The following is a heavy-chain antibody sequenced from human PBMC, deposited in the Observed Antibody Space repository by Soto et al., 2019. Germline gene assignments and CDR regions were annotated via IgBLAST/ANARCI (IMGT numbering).Heavy chain of an antibody. CDR3: ARRRDRRRIYYAMEV. D-gene: IGHD2-15*01. CDR1: YRFTSDW. V-gene: IGHV5-51*01. Sequence: GESLKISCEYRFTSDWIGWVRQTPGKGLEWMGIINPVDSDIRYSPSFQGQVTISADKSISTTYLQWSTLKASDTAIYYCARRRDRRRIYYAMEVWSKGTTVTSPQ. J-gene: IGHJ6*04. CDR2: INPVDSDI.